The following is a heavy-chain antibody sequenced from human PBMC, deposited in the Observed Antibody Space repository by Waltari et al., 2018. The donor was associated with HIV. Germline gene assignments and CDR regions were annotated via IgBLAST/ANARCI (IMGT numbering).Heavy chain of an antibody. D-gene: IGHD7-27*01. V-gene: IGHV3-48*01. CDR1: GFTFGTNS. CDR3: ARDADHWEQHYFDV. J-gene: IGHJ4*02. Sequence: VQLGESGGGWVQPGGSLGLSCGASGFTFGTNSMNWVRQAPGRGLEWVSYISSGGSVVYYADSVKCRFTISRDNAKNSLYLEMNSLTVDDTALYFCARDADHWEQHYFDVWGQGTPVTVSP. CDR2: ISSGGSVV.